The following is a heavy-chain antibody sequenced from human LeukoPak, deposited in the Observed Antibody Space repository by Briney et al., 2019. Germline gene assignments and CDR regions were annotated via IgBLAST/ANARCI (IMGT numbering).Heavy chain of an antibody. D-gene: IGHD3-10*01. J-gene: IGHJ4*02. CDR2: IYHSGST. CDR3: ARHTGGRPQYYGSGRFYRLEYFDY. V-gene: IGHV4-59*01. CDR1: GGSISSYY. Sequence: TSETLSLTCTVSGGSISSYYWSWIRQPPGKGLEWIGYIYHSGSTKYNPSLKSRVTISVDTSKNQFSLKMSSVTAADTAAYYCARHTGGRPQYYGSGRFYRLEYFDYWGQGTLVTVSS.